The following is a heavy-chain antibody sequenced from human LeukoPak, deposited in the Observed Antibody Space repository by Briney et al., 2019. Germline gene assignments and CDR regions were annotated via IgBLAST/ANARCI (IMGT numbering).Heavy chain of an antibody. Sequence: SETLSLTCTVPGGSISSYYWSWIRQPPGKGLEWIGYMFYSGSTNYNPSLKSRVTISVDTSKNHFSLKLSSVTAADTAVYYCARGGVYSGSFLLYFDYWGQGTLVTVSS. J-gene: IGHJ4*02. D-gene: IGHD1-26*01. V-gene: IGHV4-59*01. CDR3: ARGGVYSGSFLLYFDY. CDR1: GGSISSYY. CDR2: MFYSGST.